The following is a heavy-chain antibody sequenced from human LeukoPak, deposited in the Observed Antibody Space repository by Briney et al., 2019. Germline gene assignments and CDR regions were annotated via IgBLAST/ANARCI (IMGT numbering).Heavy chain of an antibody. J-gene: IGHJ4*02. CDR1: GFSITSNY. V-gene: IGHV3-53*01. D-gene: IGHD5-18*01. CDR3: ATKRGYSYGLDY. Sequence: GGSLRLSCAASGFSITSNYMNWVRQAPGKGLEWVSVIYSGGTTYYADSVNGRFTISRDNSKNTLYLQMNSLRAEDTAVYYCATKRGYSYGLDYWGQGTLVTVSS. CDR2: IYSGGTT.